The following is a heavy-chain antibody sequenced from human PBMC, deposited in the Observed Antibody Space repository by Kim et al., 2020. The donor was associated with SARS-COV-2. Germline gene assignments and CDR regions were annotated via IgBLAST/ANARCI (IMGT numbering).Heavy chain of an antibody. CDR2: INAGNGNT. V-gene: IGHV1-3*01. CDR3: ARIHYDILTGYSFFDY. Sequence: ASVKVSCKASGYTFTTYSLHWVRQAPGQRLEWMGWINAGNGNTEYSQKFQGRVTITRDTSASTAYMELSSLRSEDTAVYYCARIHYDILTGYSFFDYWGQGTLVTVSS. CDR1: GYTFTTYS. J-gene: IGHJ4*02. D-gene: IGHD3-9*01.